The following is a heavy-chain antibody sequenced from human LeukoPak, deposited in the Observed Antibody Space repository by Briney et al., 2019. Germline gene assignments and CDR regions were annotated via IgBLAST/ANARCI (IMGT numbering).Heavy chain of an antibody. CDR1: GFTFSSYG. D-gene: IGHD2-8*01. J-gene: IGHJ6*03. Sequence: GRSLRLSCAASGFTFSSYGMHWVRQAPGKGLEWVAVIWYDGSNKYYADSVKGRFTISRDNSKNTLYLQMNSLRAEDTAVYYCANGNRCTSPNCLGYYYFYMDVWGKGTTVTVSS. CDR2: IWYDGSNK. CDR3: ANGNRCTSPNCLGYYYFYMDV. V-gene: IGHV3-33*06.